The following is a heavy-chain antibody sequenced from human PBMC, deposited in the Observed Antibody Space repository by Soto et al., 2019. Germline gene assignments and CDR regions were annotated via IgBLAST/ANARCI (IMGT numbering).Heavy chain of an antibody. CDR2: IYHSGST. J-gene: IGHJ4*02. V-gene: IGHV4-30-2*01. CDR1: GGSISSGGYS. Sequence: SETLSLTCAVSGGSISSGGYSWSWIRQPPGKGLEWIGYIYHSGSTYYNPSLKSRVTISVDRSKNQFSLKLSSVTAADTAVYYCARYSSSWCFDYWGQGTLVTVSS. CDR3: ARYSSSWCFDY. D-gene: IGHD6-13*01.